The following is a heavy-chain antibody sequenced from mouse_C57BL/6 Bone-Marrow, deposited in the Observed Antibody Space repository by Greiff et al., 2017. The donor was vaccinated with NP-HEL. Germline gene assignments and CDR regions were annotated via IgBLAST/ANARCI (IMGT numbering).Heavy chain of an antibody. CDR2: IDPSDSYT. Sequence: VQLQQPGAELVMPGASVKLSCKASGYTFTSYWMHWVKQRPGQGLEWIGEIDPSDSYTNYNQNFKGKSTLTVDKSSSTSYMQLSSLTSEDSSVYYCAIYYKGFAYWGQGTLVTVSA. D-gene: IGHD2-12*01. CDR3: AIYYKGFAY. CDR1: GYTFTSYW. J-gene: IGHJ3*01. V-gene: IGHV1-69*01.